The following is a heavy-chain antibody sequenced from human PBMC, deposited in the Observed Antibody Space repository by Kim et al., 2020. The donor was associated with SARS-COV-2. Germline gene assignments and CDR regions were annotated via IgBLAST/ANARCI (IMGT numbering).Heavy chain of an antibody. J-gene: IGHJ4*02. CDR3: AKVTMVRGVIRNPGYDY. Sequence: KGRFTISRDNSKNTLYLQMNSLRAEDKAVYYCAKVTMVRGVIRNPGYDYWGQGTLVTVSS. D-gene: IGHD3-10*01. V-gene: IGHV3-23*01.